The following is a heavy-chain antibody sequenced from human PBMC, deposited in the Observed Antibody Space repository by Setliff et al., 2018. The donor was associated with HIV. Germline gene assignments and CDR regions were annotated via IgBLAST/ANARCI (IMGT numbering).Heavy chain of an antibody. CDR1: GFTFDDYG. Sequence: SGGSLRLSCAASGFTFDDYGMNWVRQVPGKGLEWVSGINWNGLSTGYADSVKGRFTSSRDNAKNSLYLQMNTLRTEDTALYYCARAPPVSYSSGWVPSYYMDVWGKGTTVTVSS. CDR3: ARAPPVSYSSGWVPSYYMDV. CDR2: INWNGLST. V-gene: IGHV3-20*04. D-gene: IGHD6-19*01. J-gene: IGHJ6*03.